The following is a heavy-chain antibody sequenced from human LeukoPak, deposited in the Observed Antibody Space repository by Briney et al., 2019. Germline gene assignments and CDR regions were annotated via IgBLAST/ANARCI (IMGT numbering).Heavy chain of an antibody. V-gene: IGHV3-23*01. Sequence: GGSLRLSCAASGFTFSSYAMSWVRQAPGKGLEWVSAISGSGGSTYYADSVKGRFTISRDNSKNTVYLEMNSLRAEDTAIYFCGKTTTGYSSGRYPGWPVDYWGQGTLVTVSS. CDR1: GFTFSSYA. CDR3: GKTTTGYSSGRYPGWPVDY. D-gene: IGHD6-19*01. J-gene: IGHJ4*02. CDR2: ISGSGGST.